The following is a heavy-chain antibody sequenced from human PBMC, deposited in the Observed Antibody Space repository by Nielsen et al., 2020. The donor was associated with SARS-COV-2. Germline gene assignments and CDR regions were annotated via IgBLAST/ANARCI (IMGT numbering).Heavy chain of an antibody. J-gene: IGHJ6*03. CDR3: ARGGVPSTRSHYSYYYMDV. D-gene: IGHD3-10*01. CDR2: ISYDAVNV. V-gene: IGHV3-30*03. Sequence: GESLKISCAASGFTFNIYAMAWVRQTPGKGLEWVAVISYDAVNVDYADSVKGRFTISRDNSKNRLYLQMHSLRHGDTAVYYCARGGVPSTRSHYSYYYMDVWGKGTTVTVSS. CDR1: GFTFNIYA.